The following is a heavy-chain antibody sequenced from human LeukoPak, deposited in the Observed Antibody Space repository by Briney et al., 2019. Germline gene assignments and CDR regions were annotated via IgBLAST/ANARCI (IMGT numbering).Heavy chain of an antibody. J-gene: IGHJ3*02. V-gene: IGHV1-46*01. CDR1: GYTFTSYY. Sequence: ASVKVSCKASGYTFTSYYMHWVRQAPGQGLEWMEIINPSGSSTSYAQKFQGRVTMTRDTSTSTVYMELSSLRSEDTAVYYCAREVSPYYYDSSGYWGFDDAFDIWGQGTMVTVSS. CDR2: INPSGSST. D-gene: IGHD3-22*01. CDR3: AREVSPYYYDSSGYWGFDDAFDI.